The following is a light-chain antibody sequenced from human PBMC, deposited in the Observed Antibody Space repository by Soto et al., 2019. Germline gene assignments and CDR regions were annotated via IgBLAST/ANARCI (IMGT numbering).Light chain of an antibody. Sequence: QSALTQPASVSGSPGQSITISCTGTSSDVGGYNYVSWYQQHPGKAPKLMIXDVSXRPXGVSNRFSGSKSGNTXSXTIXGXXXXXXXXYYCSSYTSSSTVVFGGGTKLTVL. CDR1: SSDVGGYNY. CDR3: SSYTSSSTVV. J-gene: IGLJ2*01. CDR2: DVS. V-gene: IGLV2-14*01.